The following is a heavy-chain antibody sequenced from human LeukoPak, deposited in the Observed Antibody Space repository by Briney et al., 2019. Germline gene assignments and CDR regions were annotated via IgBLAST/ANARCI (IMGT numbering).Heavy chain of an antibody. CDR3: ARLAPYDYVWGSYRYGRRYYFDY. CDR2: IYYSRRT. CDR1: GDSMSSYY. V-gene: IGHV4-59*07. J-gene: IGHJ4*02. Sequence: SDTLSLSCTVSGDSMSSYYCSWLRQPPGKGLEWIGHIYYSRRTDYNPSLKSRLTISVDTSKTQFSLQLSSVTAADTDVYYCARLAPYDYVWGSYRYGRRYYFDYWGQGTLVTVSS. D-gene: IGHD3-16*02.